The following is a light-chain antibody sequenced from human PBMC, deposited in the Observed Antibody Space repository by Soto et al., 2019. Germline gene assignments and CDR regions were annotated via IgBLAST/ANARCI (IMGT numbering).Light chain of an antibody. CDR2: VKSDGSH. CDR1: SGHGNYV. J-gene: IGLJ2*01. Sequence: QLVLTQSPSASASLGASVKLSCTLSSGHGNYVIAWHQQLPEKGPRYLMKVKSDGSHNKGDGIPDRFSGSSSGAERYLVISSLQSEDEADYYCQTWDTGIVVFGGGTKLTVL. V-gene: IGLV4-69*01. CDR3: QTWDTGIVV.